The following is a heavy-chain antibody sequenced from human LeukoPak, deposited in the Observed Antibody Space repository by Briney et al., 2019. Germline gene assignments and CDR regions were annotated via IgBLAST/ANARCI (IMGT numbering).Heavy chain of an antibody. CDR3: ARERFYYDSSGYYDAFDI. CDR1: GGTFSSYA. V-gene: IGHV1-69*05. CDR2: IIPIFGTA. D-gene: IGHD3-22*01. J-gene: IGHJ3*02. Sequence: SVKVSCKASGGTFSSYAISWVRQAPGQGLKWMGGIIPIFGTANYAQKFQGRVTITTDESTSTAYMELSSLRSEDTAVYYCARERFYYDSSGYYDAFDIWGQGTMVTVSS.